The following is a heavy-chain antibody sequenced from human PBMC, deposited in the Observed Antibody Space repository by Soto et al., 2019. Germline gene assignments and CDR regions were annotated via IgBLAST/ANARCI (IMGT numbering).Heavy chain of an antibody. CDR3: ARHGCSSTSCSVYYDFWSGYYTGYYYYGMDV. Sequence: PSETLSLTCTVSGGSISSSSYYWGGIRQPPGKGPEGIGSIGHSGRTYYNPSLKSRVTISVDTSKNQFSLKLSSVTAADTAVYYCARHGCSSTSCSVYYDFWSGYYTGYYYYGMDVWGQGTTVTVS. V-gene: IGHV4-39*01. J-gene: IGHJ6*02. D-gene: IGHD3-3*01. CDR1: GGSISSSSYY. CDR2: IGHSGRT.